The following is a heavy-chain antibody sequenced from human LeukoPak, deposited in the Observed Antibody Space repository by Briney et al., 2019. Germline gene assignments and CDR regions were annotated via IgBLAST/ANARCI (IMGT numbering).Heavy chain of an antibody. CDR1: GGSFSGYY. J-gene: IGHJ4*02. D-gene: IGHD5-24*01. V-gene: IGHV4-34*01. CDR2: INHSGST. Sequence: RPSETLSLTCAVYGGSFSGYYWSWIRQPPGKGLEWIGEINHSGSTNYNPSLKSRVTISVGTSKNQFSLKLSSVTAADTAVYYCARVGKRGYNYDDYWGQGTLVTVSS. CDR3: ARVGKRGYNYDDY.